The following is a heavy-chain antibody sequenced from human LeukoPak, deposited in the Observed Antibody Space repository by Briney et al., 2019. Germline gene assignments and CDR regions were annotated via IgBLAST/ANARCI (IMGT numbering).Heavy chain of an antibody. CDR1: GSTFSTYA. Sequence: GGSLRLSCAASGSTFSTYAMSWVRQAPGKGLEWVSVISGSGGDTYYADSVKGRFTISGDNSKNTVYLQVNSPRAEDTALYYCAKGGVYGDYYFDYWGQGTLVTVSS. CDR2: ISGSGGDT. V-gene: IGHV3-23*01. CDR3: AKGGVYGDYYFDY. J-gene: IGHJ4*02. D-gene: IGHD4-17*01.